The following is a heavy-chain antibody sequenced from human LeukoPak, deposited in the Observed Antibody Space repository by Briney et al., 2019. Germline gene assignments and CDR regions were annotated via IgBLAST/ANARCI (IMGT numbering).Heavy chain of an antibody. J-gene: IGHJ4*02. CDR1: GFTFSDYY. D-gene: IGHD1-26*01. CDR2: ISSSGSTI. CDR3: ARDRYSGSYPLDY. Sequence: PGGSLRLSCAASGFTFSDYYMSWIRRAPGKGLEWVSYISSSGSTIYYADSVKGRFTISRDNAKNSLYLQMNSLRAEDTAVYYCARDRYSGSYPLDYWGQGTLVTVSS. V-gene: IGHV3-11*01.